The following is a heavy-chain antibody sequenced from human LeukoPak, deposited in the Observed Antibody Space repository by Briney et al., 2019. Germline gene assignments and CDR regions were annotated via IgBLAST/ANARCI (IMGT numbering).Heavy chain of an antibody. V-gene: IGHV1-18*01. D-gene: IGHD2-2*01. CDR1: NYSFINYG. Sequence: GASVKVSCKAGNYSFINYGLTWVRQAPGQRLVWMGWISTYSGDTNYAQNFQGRVTLTRDTSTSTAYMDLNNLTPDDTAVYYCAISTAGYFDYWGQGTLVTVSS. CDR2: ISTYSGDT. CDR3: AISTAGYFDY. J-gene: IGHJ4*02.